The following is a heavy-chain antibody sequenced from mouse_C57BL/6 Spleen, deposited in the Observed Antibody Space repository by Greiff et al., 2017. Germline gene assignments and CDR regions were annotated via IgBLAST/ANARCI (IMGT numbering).Heavy chain of an antibody. J-gene: IGHJ4*01. V-gene: IGHV5-17*01. D-gene: IGHD3-1*01. CDR3: ARRRYSGAMDY. Sequence: EVQLVESGGGLVKPGGSLKLSCAASGFTFSDYGMHWVRQAPEKGLEWVAYISSGSSTIYYADTVKGRFTISRDNAKNTLFLQMTSLRSEDTAMYYCARRRYSGAMDYWGQGTSVTVSS. CDR1: GFTFSDYG. CDR2: ISSGSSTI.